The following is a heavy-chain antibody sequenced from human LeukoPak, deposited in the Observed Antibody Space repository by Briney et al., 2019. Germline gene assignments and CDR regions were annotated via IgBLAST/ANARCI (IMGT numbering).Heavy chain of an antibody. J-gene: IGHJ4*02. CDR1: GFSFSGHW. CDR3: ARGPNSNWSGLDF. D-gene: IGHD6-6*01. Sequence: PGGSLRLSCTASGFSFSGHWMHWARQLPGKGLVWASRISPTGSTTSYADSVKGRFTVSRDNAKNTLYLQVNKLRAEDTAVYYCARGPNSNWSGLDFWGQGTLLTVSS. V-gene: IGHV3-74*01. CDR2: ISPTGSTT.